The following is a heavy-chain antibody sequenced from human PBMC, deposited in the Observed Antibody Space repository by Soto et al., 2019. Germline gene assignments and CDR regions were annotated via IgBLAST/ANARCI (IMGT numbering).Heavy chain of an antibody. CDR2: ISGSGGNT. Sequence: EEQLLESGGGLVQPGGSLRLSCAASGFTFNSFAMNWVRQAPGKGLEWVSGISGSGGNTYFSDSVRGRFTISRDNFKNPLYLQMNSLSAEDTAVYYCAKGGVDCTSNSCDSVGNFDYWGQGTLFPVAS. D-gene: IGHD2-2*01. V-gene: IGHV3-23*01. CDR1: GFTFNSFA. J-gene: IGHJ4*02. CDR3: AKGGVDCTSNSCDSVGNFDY.